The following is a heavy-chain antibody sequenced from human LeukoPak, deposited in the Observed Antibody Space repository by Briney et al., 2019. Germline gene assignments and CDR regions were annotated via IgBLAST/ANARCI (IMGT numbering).Heavy chain of an antibody. D-gene: IGHD4-17*01. Sequence: GGSLRLSCAASGFTFSNYWMSWVRQAPGKGLEWVAVISYDAKNKNYADSVKGRFTISRDNFMNMLYLQMNSLRVEDTAVYYCARASFTYGDYGDNWFDPWGQGTLVTVSS. V-gene: IGHV3-30*03. J-gene: IGHJ5*02. CDR2: ISYDAKNK. CDR3: ARASFTYGDYGDNWFDP. CDR1: GFTFSNYW.